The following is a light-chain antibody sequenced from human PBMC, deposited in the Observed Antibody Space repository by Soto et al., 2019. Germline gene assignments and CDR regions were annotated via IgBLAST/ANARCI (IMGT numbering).Light chain of an antibody. Sequence: EIVMAQSPATLSVSPGEGATLSCRASQSVTSNYLAWYQQKPGKAPRLLIHGISNRATGVPDRFSGSGSGTDFTLTISSLQSEDFAVYYCQQYNNWPWTFGQGTKVDIK. CDR2: GIS. CDR3: QQYNNWPWT. J-gene: IGKJ1*01. CDR1: QSVTSN. V-gene: IGKV3D-15*01.